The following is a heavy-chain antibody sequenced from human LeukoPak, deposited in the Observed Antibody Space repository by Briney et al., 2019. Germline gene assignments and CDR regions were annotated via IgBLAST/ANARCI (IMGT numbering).Heavy chain of an antibody. CDR3: ARHACSGGSCSYAFDY. D-gene: IGHD2-15*01. CDR2: TYYSGST. J-gene: IGHJ4*02. Sequence: PSETLSLTCTVSGGSISSSSYYWGWIRQPPGKGLEWIGSTYYSGSTYYNPSLKSRVTISVDTSKNQFSLKLSSVTAADTAVYYCARHACSGGSCSYAFDYWGQGTLVTVSS. CDR1: GGSISSSSYY. V-gene: IGHV4-39*01.